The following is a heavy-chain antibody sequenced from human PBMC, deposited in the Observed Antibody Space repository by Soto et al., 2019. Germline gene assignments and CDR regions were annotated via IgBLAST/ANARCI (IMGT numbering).Heavy chain of an antibody. CDR2: ISGSGGST. J-gene: IGHJ4*02. CDR3: AKDLAPSIYSSSKNY. CDR1: GFTFSSYA. Sequence: GGSLRLSCAASGFTFSSYAMSWVRQAPGKGLEWVSAISGSGGSTYYADSVKGRFTISRDNSNNTLYLQMNSLRAEDTAVYYCAKDLAPSIYSSSKNYWGQGTLVTVSS. V-gene: IGHV3-23*01. D-gene: IGHD6-6*01.